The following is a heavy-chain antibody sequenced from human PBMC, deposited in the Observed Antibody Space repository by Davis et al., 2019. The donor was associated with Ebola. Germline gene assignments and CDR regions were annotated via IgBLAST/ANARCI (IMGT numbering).Heavy chain of an antibody. Sequence: AASVKVSCKASGYTFTGYYMHWVRQAPGQGLEWMGRINPNSGGTNYAQKFQGRVTMTRETSISTAYMELSRLRSDETAVYYCARDFLVQQQLVRHYYGMDVWGKGTTVTVSS. CDR3: ARDFLVQQQLVRHYYGMDV. J-gene: IGHJ6*04. D-gene: IGHD6-13*01. V-gene: IGHV1-2*06. CDR2: INPNSGGT. CDR1: GYTFTGYY.